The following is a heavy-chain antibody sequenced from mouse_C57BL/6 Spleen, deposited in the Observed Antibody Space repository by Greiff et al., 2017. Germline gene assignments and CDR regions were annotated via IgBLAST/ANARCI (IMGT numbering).Heavy chain of an antibody. Sequence: EVKLQESGPGLVKPSQSLSLTCSVTGYSITSGYYWNWIRQFPGNKLEWMGYISYDGSNNYNPSLKNRISITRDTSKNQFFLKLNSVTTEDTATYYCARDDYYGSSQLAVWGTGTTVTVSS. CDR3: ARDDYYGSSQLAV. CDR1: GYSITSGYY. D-gene: IGHD1-1*01. V-gene: IGHV3-6*01. J-gene: IGHJ1*03. CDR2: ISYDGSN.